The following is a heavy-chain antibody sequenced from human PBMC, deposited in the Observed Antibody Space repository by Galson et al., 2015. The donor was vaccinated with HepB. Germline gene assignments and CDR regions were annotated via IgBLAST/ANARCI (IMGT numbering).Heavy chain of an antibody. CDR3: AGGVGGGDTYYFDY. V-gene: IGHV1-69*06. Sequence: SVKVSCKASGGTFSRFSINWVRQAPGQGLEWMGGIIPVFGTTNHAQKFQGRVTITADKSTNTAYIELSSLRSEDTAVYYCAGGVGGGDTYYFDYWGQGTLVTVSA. J-gene: IGHJ4*02. CDR1: GGTFSRFS. CDR2: IIPVFGTT. D-gene: IGHD2-21*02.